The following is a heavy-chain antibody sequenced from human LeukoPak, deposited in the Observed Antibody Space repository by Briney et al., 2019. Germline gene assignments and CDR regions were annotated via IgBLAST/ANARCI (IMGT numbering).Heavy chain of an antibody. CDR2: IKQDGSEK. V-gene: IGHV3-7*01. CDR1: GFTFSSYW. Sequence: GGSLRLSCAASGFTFSSYWMSWVRQAPGKGLEWVANIKQDGSEKYYVDSVKGRFTISRDNAKNSLYLQMNSLRAEDTAVYYCARVLGRSGYYFWSGYYLSYFDYWGQGTLVTVSS. CDR3: ARVLGRSGYYFWSGYYLSYFDY. D-gene: IGHD3-3*01. J-gene: IGHJ4*02.